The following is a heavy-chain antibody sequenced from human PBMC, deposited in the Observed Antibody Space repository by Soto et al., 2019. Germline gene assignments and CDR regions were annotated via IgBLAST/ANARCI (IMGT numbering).Heavy chain of an antibody. CDR2: SGSGGST. V-gene: IGHV3-66*01. D-gene: IGHD3-22*01. J-gene: IGHJ6*02. Sequence: RGSLRLSCAASGLTVSNNYMSWVRQTPGKGLEWVSVSGSGGSTYYADSVKGRFTISRDNSKNSVYLQMNRLRAEDTAVYYCAKDLGYDYDSSGYYCYYYGMGVWGQGTTVTVS. CDR3: AKDLGYDYDSSGYYCYYYGMGV. CDR1: GLTVSNNY.